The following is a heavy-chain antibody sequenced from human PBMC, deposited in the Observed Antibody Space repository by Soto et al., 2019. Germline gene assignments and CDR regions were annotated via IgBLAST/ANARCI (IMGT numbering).Heavy chain of an antibody. V-gene: IGHV4-59*01. D-gene: IGHD6-13*01. Sequence: PSETLSLTCTVYGGSISNYNWSWIRQPPGKGLEWIGYIYYSGGTRYNPSLKSRVTISVDTSKNQFSLKLSSVTAADTAVYYCAREGVSSSWYYYYGLDVWGQGTTVTVSS. CDR3: AREGVSSSWYYYYGLDV. CDR1: GGSISNYN. J-gene: IGHJ6*02. CDR2: IYYSGGT.